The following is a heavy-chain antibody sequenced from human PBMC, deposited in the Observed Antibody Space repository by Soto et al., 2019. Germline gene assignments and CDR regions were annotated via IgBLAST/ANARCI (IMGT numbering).Heavy chain of an antibody. V-gene: IGHV1-24*01. CDR1: GYTLTELS. CDR3: ATDPASSGWYVH. D-gene: IGHD6-19*01. CDR2: FDPEDGET. J-gene: IGHJ4*02. Sequence: ASVKVSGKVSGYTLTELSMHWVRQAPGKGLEWMGGFDPEDGETIYAQKFQGRVTMTEDTSTDTAYMELSSLRSEDTAVYYCATDPASSGWYVHWGQGTLVTVSS.